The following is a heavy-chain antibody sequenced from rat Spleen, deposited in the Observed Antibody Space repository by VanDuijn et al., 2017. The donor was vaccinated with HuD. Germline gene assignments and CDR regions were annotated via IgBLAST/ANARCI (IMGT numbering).Heavy chain of an antibody. CDR2: ITNAGNT. CDR3: ARSDGVHYFLPFAD. V-gene: IGHV3-3*01. D-gene: IGHD1-12*02. CDR1: GYSITSSYR. Sequence: EVQLQESGPGLVKPSQSLSLTCSVIGYSITSSYRWNWIRKFPGNKLEWMGYITNAGNTNYNPSLKSRISITRDTSKNQFFLQVNSVTTEDTATYFCARSDGVHYFLPFADWGQGSLVTVSS. J-gene: IGHJ3*01.